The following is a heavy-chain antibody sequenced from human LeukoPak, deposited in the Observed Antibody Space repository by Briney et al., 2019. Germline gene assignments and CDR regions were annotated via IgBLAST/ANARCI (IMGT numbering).Heavy chain of an antibody. D-gene: IGHD6-13*01. CDR2: ISGSGGST. J-gene: IGHJ5*02. CDR1: GFTFSSYA. Sequence: GGSLRLSCAASGFTFSSYAMSWVRQAPGKGLELVSAISGSGGSTYYADSVKGRFTISRDNSKTTLYLQMNSLRAEDTAVYYCAKDQVIAAAGTRWFDPWGQGTLVTVSS. V-gene: IGHV3-23*01. CDR3: AKDQVIAAAGTRWFDP.